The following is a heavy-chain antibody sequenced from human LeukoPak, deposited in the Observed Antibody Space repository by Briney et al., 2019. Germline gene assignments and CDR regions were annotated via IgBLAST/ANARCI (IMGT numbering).Heavy chain of an antibody. CDR2: FDPEDGET. CDR1: GYTLTELS. J-gene: IGHJ6*02. CDR3: ATDLLAVRGVINYYGMDV. D-gene: IGHD3-10*01. Sequence: GASVTVSCKVSGYTLTELSMHWVRQAPGKGLEWMGGFDPEDGETIYAQKFQGRVTMTEDTSTDTAYMELSSLRSEDTAVYYCATDLLAVRGVINYYGMDVWGQGTTVTVSS. V-gene: IGHV1-24*01.